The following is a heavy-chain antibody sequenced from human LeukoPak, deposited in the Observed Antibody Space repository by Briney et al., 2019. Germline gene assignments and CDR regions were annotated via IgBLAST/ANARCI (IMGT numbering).Heavy chain of an antibody. CDR1: GGSISSYY. CDR3: ARITGSYYGYWSGSYQGDYYYYYMDV. J-gene: IGHJ6*03. D-gene: IGHD3-3*01. V-gene: IGHV4-59*01. Sequence: SVTLSLTCTVSGGSISSYYWSWIRQPPGKGLEWIGYIYHSGSTKYNPSLKSRVTISVDTSKNQLSLKVSSMTAADTAVYYCARITGSYYGYWSGSYQGDYYYYYMDVWGKGTTVTVSS. CDR2: IYHSGST.